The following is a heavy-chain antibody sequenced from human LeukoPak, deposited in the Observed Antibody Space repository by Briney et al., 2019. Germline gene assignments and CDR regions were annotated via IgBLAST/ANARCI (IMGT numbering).Heavy chain of an antibody. CDR1: GFTFSNYG. CDR3: AKEPRPYNIGDY. D-gene: IGHD1-14*01. J-gene: IGHJ4*02. CDR2: IWSDGIHK. Sequence: GGSLRLSCAASGFTFSNYGMHWVRQAPGKGLEWVAVIWSDGIHKYYADSVKGRFTISRDNSKDTLDLQMSSLRVDDTAIYYCAKEPRPYNIGDYWGQGTLVTVSS. V-gene: IGHV3-33*06.